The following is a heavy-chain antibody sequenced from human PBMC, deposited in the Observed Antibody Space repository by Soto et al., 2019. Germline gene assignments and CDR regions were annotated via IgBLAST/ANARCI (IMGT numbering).Heavy chain of an antibody. V-gene: IGHV1-18*01. Sequence: ASVKVSCKASGYTFTSYGISWVRQAPGQGLEWMGWISAYNGNTNYAQKLQGRVTMTTDTSTSTAYMELRSLRSDDTAVYYCARDTPRTYSRSWYGWFDPWGQGNLVTVSS. J-gene: IGHJ5*02. CDR1: GYTFTSYG. CDR3: ARDTPRTYSRSWYGWFDP. CDR2: ISAYNGNT. D-gene: IGHD6-13*01.